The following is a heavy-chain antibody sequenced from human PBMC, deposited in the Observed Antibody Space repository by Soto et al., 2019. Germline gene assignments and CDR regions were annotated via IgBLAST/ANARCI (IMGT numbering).Heavy chain of an antibody. CDR1: GGSISSGGYS. Sequence: SETLSLTCAVSGGSISSGGYSWSCIRQPPGKGLEWIGYIYHSGSTYYNPSLKSQVTISVDRSKNQFSLKLSSVIAADTAVYYCAREAYCGGDCSTYYFDYWGQGTLVKVST. CDR3: AREAYCGGDCSTYYFDY. J-gene: IGHJ4*02. D-gene: IGHD2-21*02. CDR2: IYHSGST. V-gene: IGHV4-30-2*01.